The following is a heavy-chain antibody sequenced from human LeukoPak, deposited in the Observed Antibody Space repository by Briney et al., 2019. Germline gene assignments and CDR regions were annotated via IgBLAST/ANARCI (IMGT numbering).Heavy chain of an antibody. CDR2: IDWNDNK. CDR3: ARSEMTTVTTGAFDI. Sequence: SGPTLVNPTATPRLTCTFSGFSLGTHKIRVSWFRQPPGKALEWLARIDWNDNKLYSTSLDTRLTISMDTSKNQVVLTMTNMDPVDTATYYCARSEMTTVTTGAFDIWGQGTVVTVSS. D-gene: IGHD4-17*01. V-gene: IGHV2-70*04. J-gene: IGHJ3*02. CDR1: GFSLGTHKIR.